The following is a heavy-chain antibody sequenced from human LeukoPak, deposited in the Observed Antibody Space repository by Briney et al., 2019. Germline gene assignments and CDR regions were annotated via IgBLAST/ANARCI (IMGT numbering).Heavy chain of an antibody. V-gene: IGHV3-21*01. J-gene: IGHJ4*02. D-gene: IGHD1-26*01. CDR1: GFTFSSYS. Sequence: GGSLRLSCAASGFTFSSYSMNWVRQAPGKGLEWVSSISSSRRYIYYADSVKGRFTISRDNAKNSLYLQMNSLRAEDTAVSYCARGFSTRSGSLNKPDYWGQGTLVTVSS. CDR2: ISSSRRYI. CDR3: ARGFSTRSGSLNKPDY.